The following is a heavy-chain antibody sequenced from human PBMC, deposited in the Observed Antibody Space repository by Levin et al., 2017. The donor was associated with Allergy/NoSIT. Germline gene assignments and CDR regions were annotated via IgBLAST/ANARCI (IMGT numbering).Heavy chain of an antibody. CDR1: GGSMRQSY. Sequence: PGGSLRLSCTVSGGSMRQSYWTWLRQPAGKGLEWMGRIYSNGNIDHNPSLRNRVTMSIDTSRNQFFLTLYSVTAADTAVYYCARYRDFGDYMDYWGQGTLVTVSS. V-gene: IGHV4-59*10. CDR3: ARYRDFGDYMDY. CDR2: IYSNGNI. D-gene: IGHD4-17*01. J-gene: IGHJ4*02.